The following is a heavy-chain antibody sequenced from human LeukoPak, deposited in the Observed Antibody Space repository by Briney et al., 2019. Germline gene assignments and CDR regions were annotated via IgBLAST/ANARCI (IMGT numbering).Heavy chain of an antibody. CDR2: ISGSGGVT. V-gene: IGHV3-23*01. J-gene: IGHJ4*02. Sequence: GGSLRLSCAASGFVFSSYAMNWVRQAPGKGLEWVSSISGSGGVTQYGDSVKGRFTISRDKSNNTMYLQMNSLRVEDTAIYYCARDRHGDYSLDYWGQGILVTVSS. CDR1: GFVFSSYA. CDR3: ARDRHGDYSLDY. D-gene: IGHD4-17*01.